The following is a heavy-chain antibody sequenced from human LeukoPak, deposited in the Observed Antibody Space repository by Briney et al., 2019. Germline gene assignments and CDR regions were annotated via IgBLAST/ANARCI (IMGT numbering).Heavy chain of an antibody. J-gene: IGHJ5*02. V-gene: IGHV1-18*01. CDR1: GYTFTSYG. D-gene: IGHD3-10*01. CDR3: TFGHPLDGAWFDL. CDR2: ISAYNGNT. Sequence: ASVKVSCKASGYTFTSYGISWVRQAPGQGLEWMGWISAYNGNTNYAQKLQGRVTMTTDTSTSTAYMELSSLRSDDTAVYYCTFGHPLDGAWFDLWGQGTLVTVSS.